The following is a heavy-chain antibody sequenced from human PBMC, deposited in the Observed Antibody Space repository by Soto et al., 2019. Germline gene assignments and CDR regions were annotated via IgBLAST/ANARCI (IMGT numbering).Heavy chain of an antibody. V-gene: IGHV3-7*03. CDR1: GFTFSNFW. Sequence: PGGSLRLSCVASGFTFSNFWMNWVRQTPGKGLEWVANIKPDGTAQAYVDSVKGRFTVSRDNAKNSLYLQMNSLRADDTATYYCADAPDGPFFQHWGQGTLVTVSS. CDR3: ADAPDGPFFQH. J-gene: IGHJ1*01. D-gene: IGHD2-8*01. CDR2: IKPDGTAQ.